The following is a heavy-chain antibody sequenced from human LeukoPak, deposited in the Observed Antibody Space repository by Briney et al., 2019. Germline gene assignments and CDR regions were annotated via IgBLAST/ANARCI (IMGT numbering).Heavy chain of an antibody. V-gene: IGHV3-64D*09. J-gene: IGHJ4*02. D-gene: IGHD3-10*01. CDR2: ISSNGGST. CDR3: VKGHITMVRGVIPPLLDY. Sequence: GSLRLSCSASGFTFSSYAMHWVRQAPGKGLEYVSAISSNGGSTYYADSVKGRFTISRDNSKNTLYLQMSSLRAEDTAVYYCVKGHITMVRGVIPPLLDYWGQGTLVTVSS. CDR1: GFTFSSYA.